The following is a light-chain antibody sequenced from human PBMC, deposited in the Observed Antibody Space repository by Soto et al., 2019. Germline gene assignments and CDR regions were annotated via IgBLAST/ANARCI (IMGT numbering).Light chain of an antibody. CDR2: DTN. CDR1: TGAVTSGHY. V-gene: IGLV7-46*01. Sequence: QPVVTQEPSLTVSPGGTVTLTCGSSTGAVTSGHYPYWFQQKPGQAPRTLIYDTNKKHSWTPARFSGSLLGGKAALTLSGAQPEDEAEYYCLLSYSGAEVFGGGTKLTVL. CDR3: LLSYSGAEV. J-gene: IGLJ2*01.